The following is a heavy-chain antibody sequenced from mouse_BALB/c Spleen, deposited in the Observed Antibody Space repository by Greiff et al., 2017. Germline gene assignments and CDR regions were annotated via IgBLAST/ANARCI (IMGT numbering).Heavy chain of an antibody. D-gene: IGHD2-14*01. CDR3: ARGGYDSDWYFDV. CDR1: GYTFTDYA. CDR2: ISTYYGDA. V-gene: IGHV1S137*01. Sequence: VQLQQSGAELVRPGVSVKISCKGSGYTFTDYAMHWVKQSHAKSLEWIGVISTYYGDASYNQKFKGKATMTVDKSSSTAYMELARLTSEDSAIYYCARGGYDSDWYFDVWGAGTTVTVSS. J-gene: IGHJ1*01.